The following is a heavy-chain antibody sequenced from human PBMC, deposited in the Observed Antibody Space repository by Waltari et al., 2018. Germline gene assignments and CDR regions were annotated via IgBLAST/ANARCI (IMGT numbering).Heavy chain of an antibody. J-gene: IGHJ6*02. Sequence: EVQLVESGGGLVMPGGSLRRVCAAYAYTLRLLSLPRHRRAQGKGLECVSSMTYMTGFTNDPDSVKGRFTISTDDANNSLYLQMNTLRADDTAIYYCARGRPHSGSYRNYYGMDVWGQGTPVTVSS. V-gene: IGHV3-21*02. D-gene: IGHD1-26*01. CDR2: MTYMTGFT. CDR3: ARGRPHSGSYRNYYGMDV. CDR1: AYTLRLLS.